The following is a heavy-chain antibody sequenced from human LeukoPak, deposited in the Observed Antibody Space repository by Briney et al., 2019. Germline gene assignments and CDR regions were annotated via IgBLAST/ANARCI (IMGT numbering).Heavy chain of an antibody. CDR3: VKDQDIVVVPAAIRKVDTAMVALDY. J-gene: IGHJ4*02. D-gene: IGHD2-2*01. CDR1: GFTFRSYS. V-gene: IGHV3-30*18. CDR2: TSYDGTNQ. Sequence: GRSLRLSCAASGFTFRSYSIHWVRQPPGKGLEWVAVTSYDGTNQYYADSVKGRFTVSRDNSKNTLYLQMNSLRAEDTAVYYCVKDQDIVVVPAAIRKVDTAMVALDYWGQGTLVTVSS.